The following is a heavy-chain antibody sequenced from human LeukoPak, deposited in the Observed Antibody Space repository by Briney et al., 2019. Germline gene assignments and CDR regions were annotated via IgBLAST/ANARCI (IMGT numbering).Heavy chain of an antibody. J-gene: IGHJ4*02. CDR1: GFTFSSYW. CDR2: INGDGSST. V-gene: IGHV3-74*01. CDR3: AGSSWIQLLFPTDY. Sequence: GGSLRLSCAASGFTFSSYWMHWVRQAPGKGLVWVSRINGDGSSTTYADSVKGRFTISRDNSKNTLYLQMNSLRPEDTAVYFCAGSSWIQLLFPTDYWGQGTLVTVSS. D-gene: IGHD5-18*01.